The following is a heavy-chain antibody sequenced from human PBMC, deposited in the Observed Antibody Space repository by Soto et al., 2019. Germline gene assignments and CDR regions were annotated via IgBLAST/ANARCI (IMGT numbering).Heavy chain of an antibody. CDR1: GGSISSYY. CDR3: ARGHDYIWGSYRSNYFDY. J-gene: IGHJ4*02. D-gene: IGHD3-16*02. V-gene: IGHV4-59*01. CDR2: IYYSGST. Sequence: ASETLSLTCTVSGGSISSYYWSWIRQPPGKGLEWIGYIYYSGSTNYNPSLKSRVTISVDTSKNQFSLKLSSVTAADTAVYYCARGHDYIWGSYRSNYFDYWGQGTLVTVSS.